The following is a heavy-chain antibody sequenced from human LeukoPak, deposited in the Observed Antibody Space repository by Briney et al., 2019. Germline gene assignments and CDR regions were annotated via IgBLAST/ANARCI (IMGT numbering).Heavy chain of an antibody. CDR2: IIPIFGIA. J-gene: IGHJ4*02. V-gene: IGHV1-69*02. D-gene: IGHD3-16*02. Sequence: GASVKVSCKASGGTFSSYTISWVRQAPGQGLEWMGRIIPIFGIANYAQKFQGRVTITADKSTSTAYMELSSLRSEDTAVYYCARADRLSGPLDYWGQGTLVTVSS. CDR3: ARADRLSGPLDY. CDR1: GGTFSSYT.